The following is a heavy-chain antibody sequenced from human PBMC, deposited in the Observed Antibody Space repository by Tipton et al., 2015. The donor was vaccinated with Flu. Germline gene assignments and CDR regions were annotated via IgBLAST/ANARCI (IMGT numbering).Heavy chain of an antibody. CDR1: GYPFSNYG. CDR3: ARDLSVLVEISGGH. Sequence: QVQLVQSGAELRKPGASVRVSCKASGYPFSNYGITWVRQAPGQGLEWMGWISGYNVNTNYAQKTNYAQKFQGRVTMTTDTSTSTAYMELRSLRSDDTAVYYCARDLSVLVEISGGHWGQGTLVTVSS. J-gene: IGHJ4*02. CDR2: ISGYNVNT. V-gene: IGHV1-18*01. D-gene: IGHD2-15*01.